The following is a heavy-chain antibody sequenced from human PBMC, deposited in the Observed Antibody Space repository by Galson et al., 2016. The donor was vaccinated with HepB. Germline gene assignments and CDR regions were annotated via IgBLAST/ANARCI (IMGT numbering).Heavy chain of an antibody. V-gene: IGHV7-4-1*02. CDR2: INTNTGNP. CDR1: GYSFTTYT. J-gene: IGHJ2*01. CDR3: ARDPSVRLLRHFDL. D-gene: IGHD6-25*01. Sequence: SVKVSCKASGYSFTTYTMNWVRQAPGQGLEWMGWINTNTGNPTYAQGFPGRFVFSLDTSVSTAYLQISSLKAEDTAVYYCARDPSVRLLRHFDLWGRGTLVTVSS.